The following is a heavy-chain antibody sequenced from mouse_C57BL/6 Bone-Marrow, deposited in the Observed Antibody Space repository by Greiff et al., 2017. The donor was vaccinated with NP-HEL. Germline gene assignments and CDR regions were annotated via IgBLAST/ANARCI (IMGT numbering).Heavy chain of an antibody. J-gene: IGHJ2*01. CDR3: ARHRTTVGPDY. V-gene: IGHV5-6*01. CDR2: ISSGGSYT. Sequence: EVQVVESGGDLVKPGGSLKLSCAASGFTFSSYGMSWVRQTPDKRLEWVATISSGGSYTYYPDSLKGRFTISRDNAKNTLYLQMSSLKSEDTAMYYCARHRTTVGPDYWGQGTTLTVSS. D-gene: IGHD1-1*01. CDR1: GFTFSSYG.